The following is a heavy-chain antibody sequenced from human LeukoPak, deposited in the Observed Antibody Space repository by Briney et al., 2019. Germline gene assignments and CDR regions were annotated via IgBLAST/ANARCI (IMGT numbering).Heavy chain of an antibody. J-gene: IGHJ6*04. CDR1: GFTFSSYA. D-gene: IGHD6-19*01. Sequence: AGGSLRLSCAASGFTFSSYAMHWVRQAPGKGLEWVAVISYDGSNKYYADSVKGRFTISRDNSKNTLYLQMNSLRAEDTAVYYCANGAVAGYYYYYGMDVWGKGTTVTVSS. CDR3: ANGAVAGYYYYYGMDV. V-gene: IGHV3-30-3*01. CDR2: ISYDGSNK.